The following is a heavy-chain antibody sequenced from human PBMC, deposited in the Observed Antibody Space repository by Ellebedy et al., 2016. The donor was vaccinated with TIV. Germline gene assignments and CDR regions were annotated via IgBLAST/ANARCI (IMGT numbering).Heavy chain of an antibody. V-gene: IGHV3-21*01. J-gene: IGHJ4*02. CDR2: ISSRSNYI. CDR3: ARDTDWNGGPHDS. CDR1: GFTFSSFN. Sequence: GESLKISCAASGFTFSSFNMNWVRQAPGKGLEWVSSISSRSNYIYYADSVKGRFTISRDNAKNSLYLQMNSLIADDTAVYYCARDTDWNGGPHDSWGQGTLVTVSS. D-gene: IGHD1-1*01.